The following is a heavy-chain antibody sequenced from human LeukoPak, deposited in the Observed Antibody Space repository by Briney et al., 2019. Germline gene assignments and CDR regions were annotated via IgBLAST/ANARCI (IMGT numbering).Heavy chain of an antibody. CDR2: ISAYNGNT. J-gene: IGHJ4*02. D-gene: IGHD5-18*01. CDR3: ARAHSYGTPFDY. CDR1: GYTFTSYG. V-gene: IGHV1-18*01. Sequence: ASVKVSCKASGYTFTSYGISWVRQAPGQGLEWMGWISAYNGNTNYAQKLQGRVTMTTDTSTSTAYVELRSLRSDDTAVYYCARAHSYGTPFDYWGQGTLVTVSS.